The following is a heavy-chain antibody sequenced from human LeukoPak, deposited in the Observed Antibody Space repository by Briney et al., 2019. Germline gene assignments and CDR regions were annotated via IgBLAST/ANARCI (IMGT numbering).Heavy chain of an antibody. CDR3: ARGYDY. V-gene: IGHV4-39*01. D-gene: IGHD3-22*01. J-gene: IGHJ4*02. Sequence: SETLSLACTVSGGSIIGSISYWGWIRQPPGKGLDWIGIINYSGSTYYNPSLRSRVTISVDTSKNQFSLKLNSVTASDTAVYYCARGYDYWGQGTLVTVSS. CDR2: INYSGST. CDR1: GGSIIGSISY.